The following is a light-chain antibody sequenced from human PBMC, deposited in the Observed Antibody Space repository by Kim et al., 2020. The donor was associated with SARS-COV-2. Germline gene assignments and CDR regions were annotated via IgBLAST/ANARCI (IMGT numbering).Light chain of an antibody. CDR1: SSDVGNFNL. CDR2: KVS. Sequence: GQSITISCTGTSSDVGNFNLVSWYQQHPGKAPKLMIYKVSQRPSGVPDRFSGSKSGTTASLTISALQADDEADYYCCSNAGTNIYVFGTGTKVTVL. J-gene: IGLJ1*01. V-gene: IGLV2-23*02. CDR3: CSNAGTNIYV.